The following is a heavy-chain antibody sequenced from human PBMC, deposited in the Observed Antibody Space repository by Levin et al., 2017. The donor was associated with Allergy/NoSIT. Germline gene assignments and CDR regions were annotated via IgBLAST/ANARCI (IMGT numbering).Heavy chain of an antibody. V-gene: IGHV3-23*01. D-gene: IGHD2-8*02. Sequence: GESLKISCAASGFTFSSYAMSWVRQAPGKGLEWVSAISGSGGSTYYADSVKGRFTISRDNSKNTLYLQMNSLRAEDTAVYYCAKDGGYCTGGVCYFGYFDYWGQGTLVTVSS. CDR2: ISGSGGST. CDR3: AKDGGYCTGGVCYFGYFDY. J-gene: IGHJ4*02. CDR1: GFTFSSYA.